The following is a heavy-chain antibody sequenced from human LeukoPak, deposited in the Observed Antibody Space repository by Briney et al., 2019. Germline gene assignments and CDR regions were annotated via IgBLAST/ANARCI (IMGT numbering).Heavy chain of an antibody. Sequence: SETLSLTCTVSGGSISSYYWGWIRQPPGKGLEWIGSIYYSGSTYYNPSLKSRVTISVDTSKNQFSLKLSSVTAADTAVYYCARGWYSYGFLGLLDYWGQGTLVTVSS. CDR3: ARGWYSYGFLGLLDY. V-gene: IGHV4-39*07. D-gene: IGHD5-18*01. CDR2: IYYSGST. J-gene: IGHJ4*02. CDR1: GGSISSYY.